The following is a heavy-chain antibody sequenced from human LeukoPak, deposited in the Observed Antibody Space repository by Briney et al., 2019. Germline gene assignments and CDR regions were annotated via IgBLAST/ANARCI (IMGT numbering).Heavy chain of an antibody. J-gene: IGHJ6*03. V-gene: IGHV1-8*01. CDR3: ARRPLAGTAPLYYYYYMDV. CDR2: MNPNSGNT. Sequence: ASVTLSCTASGYTFTSYDINLVRKATGQGLEWMGWMNPNSGNTGYAKKFQSRVTMTRNTSISTACMELSSLRSEDTAVQYWARRPLAGTAPLYYYYYMDVWGKETTVTVSS. D-gene: IGHD6-19*01. CDR1: GYTFTSYD.